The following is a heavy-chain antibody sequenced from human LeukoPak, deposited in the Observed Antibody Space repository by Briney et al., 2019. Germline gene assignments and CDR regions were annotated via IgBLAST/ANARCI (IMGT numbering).Heavy chain of an antibody. J-gene: IGHJ4*02. CDR1: GFTVSSNY. V-gene: IGHV3-53*01. CDR3: AIPGMGYDSSGYYYNY. Sequence: GGSLRLSCAASGFTVSSNYMSWVRQAPGKGLEWVSVIYGGGSTYYAASVKGRFTISRDNSKNALYLKMNRLRAEDTAVYYCAIPGMGYDSSGYYYNYWGQGTLVTVSS. D-gene: IGHD3-22*01. CDR2: IYGGGST.